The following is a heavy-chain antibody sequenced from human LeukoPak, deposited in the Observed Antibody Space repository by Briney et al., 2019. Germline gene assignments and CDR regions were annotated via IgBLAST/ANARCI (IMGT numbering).Heavy chain of an antibody. CDR3: ARVSYYDSSGYYYDYWFDP. V-gene: IGHV1-69*04. J-gene: IGHJ5*02. D-gene: IGHD3-22*01. CDR1: GGTFSSYA. CDR2: IIPILGIA. Sequence: GSSVKVSCKASGGTFSSYAISWVRQAPGQGLEWMGRIIPILGIANYAQKFQGRVAITADKSTSTAYMELSSLRSEDTAVYYCARVSYYDSSGYYYDYWFDPWGQGTLVTVSS.